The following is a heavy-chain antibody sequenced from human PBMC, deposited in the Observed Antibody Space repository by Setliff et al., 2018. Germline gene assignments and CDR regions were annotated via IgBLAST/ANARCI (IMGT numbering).Heavy chain of an antibody. Sequence: GASVKVSCKTSGYTFNDYGITWVRQVPGRGLEWMGWIASATGKTYSAEKFQDRVTLTTDTSTSTAYLELRSLRSDDTAVYYCSRLVRYCTTTTCQRLLGEEVWGQGTLVTVSS. CDR1: GYTFNDYG. CDR3: SRLVRYCTTTTCQRLLGEEV. V-gene: IGHV1-18*01. D-gene: IGHD2-8*01. J-gene: IGHJ4*02. CDR2: IASATGKT.